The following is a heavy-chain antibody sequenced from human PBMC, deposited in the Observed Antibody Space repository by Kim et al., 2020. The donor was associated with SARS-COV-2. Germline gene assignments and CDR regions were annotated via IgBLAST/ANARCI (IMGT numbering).Heavy chain of an antibody. CDR3: ARSPRRWLQFTYYFDY. J-gene: IGHJ4*02. Sequence: SVKVSCKASGGTFSSYAISWVRQAPGQGLEWMGRIIPILGIANYAQKFQGRVTITADKSTSTAYMELSSLRSEDTAVYYCARSPRRWLQFTYYFDYWGQGTLVTVSS. CDR1: GGTFSSYA. D-gene: IGHD5-12*01. V-gene: IGHV1-69*04. CDR2: IIPILGIA.